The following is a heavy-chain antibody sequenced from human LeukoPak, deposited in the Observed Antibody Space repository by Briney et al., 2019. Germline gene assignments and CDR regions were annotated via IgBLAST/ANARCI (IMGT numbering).Heavy chain of an antibody. J-gene: IGHJ4*02. CDR2: IYYSGST. CDR1: GGSISSYY. V-gene: IGHV4-59*08. Sequence: KPSETLSLTCTVSGGSISSYYWSWIRQPPGKGLEWIGYIYYSGSTNYNPSLKSRVTISVDTSKNQFSLKLSSVTAADTAVYYCAGRKFSGYSPFDYWGQGTLVTVSS. D-gene: IGHD3-22*01. CDR3: AGRKFSGYSPFDY.